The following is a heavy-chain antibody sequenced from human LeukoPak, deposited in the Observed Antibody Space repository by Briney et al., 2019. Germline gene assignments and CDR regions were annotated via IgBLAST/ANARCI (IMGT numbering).Heavy chain of an antibody. J-gene: IGHJ6*03. CDR3: ARVSKPAAIGAYYYYMDV. V-gene: IGHV1-2*02. CDR1: GYTFTGYY. CDR2: INPNSGGT. D-gene: IGHD2-2*01. Sequence: ASVKVSCKASGYTFTGYYMHWVRQAPGQGLEWMGWINPNSGGTNYAQKLQGRVTMTTDTSTSTAYMELRSLRSDDTAVYYCARVSKPAAIGAYYYYMDVWGKGTTVTVSS.